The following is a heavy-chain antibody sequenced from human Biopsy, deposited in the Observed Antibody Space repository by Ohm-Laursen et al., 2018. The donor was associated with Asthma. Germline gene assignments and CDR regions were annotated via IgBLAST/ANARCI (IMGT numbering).Heavy chain of an antibody. V-gene: IGHV1-24*01. Sequence: ASVKVSCKISGDSLTDLSMHWVRQAPGQGLEWMGGHDHEEGGTVNARRFQGRVTMTEDTSTDTAYMELSSLSSDDTAVYYCASDFPKDYVSYNFQFWGQGTLVTVSS. CDR1: GDSLTDLS. CDR2: HDHEEGGT. J-gene: IGHJ4*02. CDR3: ASDFPKDYVSYNFQF. D-gene: IGHD4-17*01.